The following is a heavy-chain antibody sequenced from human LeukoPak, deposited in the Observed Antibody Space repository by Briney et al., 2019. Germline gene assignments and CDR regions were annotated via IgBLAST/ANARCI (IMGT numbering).Heavy chain of an antibody. Sequence: PSETLSLTCAVYGGSFSGSYWSWIRQPPGKGLEWIGEIKHSGSTNYNPSLKSRLTISKNTSKNQFSLKLSSMTAADTAVYFCARFYSQFSAFDYWGQGILVTVSS. CDR3: ARFYSQFSAFDY. D-gene: IGHD4-11*01. V-gene: IGHV4-34*01. CDR2: IKHSGST. CDR1: GGSFSGSY. J-gene: IGHJ4*02.